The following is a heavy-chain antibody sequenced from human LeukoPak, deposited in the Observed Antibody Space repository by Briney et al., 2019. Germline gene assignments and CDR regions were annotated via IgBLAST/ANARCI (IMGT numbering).Heavy chain of an antibody. V-gene: IGHV4-4*07. CDR2: IYSSGST. CDR1: GVSINSYY. J-gene: IGHJ4*02. Sequence: PLETLSLTCTVSGVSINSYYWSWLRQPAGKGLEWIGRIYSSGSTNYNPSLKSRVSMSVDTSKNQFSLKLTSVTAADTAVYYCARGGKATVVTMWGQGSLVTVSS. D-gene: IGHD4-23*01. CDR3: ARGGKATVVTM.